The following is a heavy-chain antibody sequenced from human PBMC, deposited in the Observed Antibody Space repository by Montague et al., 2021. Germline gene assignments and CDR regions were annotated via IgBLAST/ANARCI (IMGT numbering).Heavy chain of an antibody. J-gene: IGHJ5*01. D-gene: IGHD1-26*01. CDR3: VKTSSGTYDS. CDR2: ISPSGDT. Sequence: SRRLSCAASGFPFGGYSMTWVRQAPGRGLEWVSFISPSGDTFYAESVKGRFIVSRDNSNNALYLHLNSLRGEDSAIYYCVKTSSGTYDSWGPGTLVTVSS. CDR1: GFPFGGYS. V-gene: IGHV3-23*01.